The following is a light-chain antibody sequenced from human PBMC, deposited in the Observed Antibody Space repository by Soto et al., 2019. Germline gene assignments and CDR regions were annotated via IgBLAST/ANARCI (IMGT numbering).Light chain of an antibody. CDR1: SSDVGGYDY. J-gene: IGLJ2*01. Sequence: HSALTQPASVSGSPGQSITISCTGTSSDVGGYDYVSWYQQYAGKAPKLTIYNVRNRPSGVSSRFSGSKSGNTASLTISGLQPEDEADYFCSSYTNSGTVLFGGGTKLTVL. CDR3: SSYTNSGTVL. V-gene: IGLV2-14*01. CDR2: NVR.